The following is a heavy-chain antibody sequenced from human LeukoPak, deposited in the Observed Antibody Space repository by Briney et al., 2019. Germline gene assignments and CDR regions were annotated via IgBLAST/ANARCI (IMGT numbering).Heavy chain of an antibody. CDR3: ARDLAPSVPTGGGNYFDY. CDR2: IYAGGDT. CDR1: GVTVNSIY. Sequence: GGSLRLSCAASGVTVNSIYMSWVRQAPGEGLEWVSVIYAGGDTYYAESVKGRFTISRDNSKNTVYLQMNSLRPEDTAIYYCARDLAPSVPTGGGNYFDYWGQGTLVTVAS. V-gene: IGHV3-66*01. J-gene: IGHJ4*02. D-gene: IGHD4-17*01.